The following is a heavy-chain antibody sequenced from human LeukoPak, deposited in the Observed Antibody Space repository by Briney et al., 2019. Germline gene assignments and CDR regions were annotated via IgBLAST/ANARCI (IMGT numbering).Heavy chain of an antibody. CDR2: IYYSGST. CDR3: AIYDWKAFDI. V-gene: IGHV4-59*01. Sequence: PSETLSLTCTVSGGSISSYYWSWIRQPPGKGLEWIGYIYYSGSTNYNPSLKSRVTISVDTSKNQFSLKLSSVTAADTAVYYCAIYDWKAFDIWGQGTMVTVSS. J-gene: IGHJ3*02. D-gene: IGHD3-3*01. CDR1: GGSISSYY.